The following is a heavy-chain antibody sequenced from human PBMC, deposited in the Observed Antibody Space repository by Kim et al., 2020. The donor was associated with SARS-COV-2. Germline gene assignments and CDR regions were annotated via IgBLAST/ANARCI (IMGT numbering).Heavy chain of an antibody. J-gene: IGHJ4*02. CDR3: ARGSEWSNFDY. Sequence: SETLSLTCAVYGGSFSGYYWSWIRQPPGKGLEWIGEINHSGSTNYNPSLKSRVTISVDTSKNQFSLKLSSVTAADTAVYYCARGSEWSNFDYWGQGTLVT. D-gene: IGHD3-3*01. V-gene: IGHV4-34*01. CDR1: GGSFSGYY. CDR2: INHSGST.